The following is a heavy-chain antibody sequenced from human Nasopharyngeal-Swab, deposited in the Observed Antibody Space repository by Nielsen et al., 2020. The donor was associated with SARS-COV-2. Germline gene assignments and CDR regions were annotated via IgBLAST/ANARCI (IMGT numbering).Heavy chain of an antibody. CDR3: ARHSSLLMDV. V-gene: IGHV1-46*01. D-gene: IGHD3-22*01. Sequence: APVKVSCKASGYTFTTSYMHWVRQAPGQGLEWMGIINPSGGSTNYAQKFQGRVTMTWDTSTSTVYMELSSLRSEDTAVYYCARHSSLLMDVWGKGTTVTVSS. J-gene: IGHJ6*03. CDR2: INPSGGST. CDR1: GYTFTTSY.